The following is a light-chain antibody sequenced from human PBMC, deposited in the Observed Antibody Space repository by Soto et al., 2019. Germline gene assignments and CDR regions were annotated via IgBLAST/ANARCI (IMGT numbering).Light chain of an antibody. CDR3: QQSYVLPRT. CDR2: DAS. CDR1: QTITHY. Sequence: DLPMSQSPSFLSASVGASVTITCRANQTITHYLNWYQQKPGRAPALLIYDASSLQSGVPSRFSGRGSGTDFSLTISSLQLADFATYYCQQSYVLPRTFGQGTKVEI. J-gene: IGKJ1*01. V-gene: IGKV1-39*01.